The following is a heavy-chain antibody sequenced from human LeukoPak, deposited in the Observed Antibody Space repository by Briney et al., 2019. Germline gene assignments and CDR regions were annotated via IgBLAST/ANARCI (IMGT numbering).Heavy chain of an antibody. J-gene: IGHJ4*02. D-gene: IGHD3-9*01. CDR2: IYYSGST. V-gene: IGHV4-59*08. CDR3: ARRPDYDILV. Sequence: SETLSLTCTVSGGSISSYYWSWIRQPPGKGLEWIGYIYYSGSTNYNPSLKSRVTISVDTSKNQFSLKLSSVTAADTAVYYCARRPDYDILVWGQGTLVTVSS. CDR1: GGSISSYY.